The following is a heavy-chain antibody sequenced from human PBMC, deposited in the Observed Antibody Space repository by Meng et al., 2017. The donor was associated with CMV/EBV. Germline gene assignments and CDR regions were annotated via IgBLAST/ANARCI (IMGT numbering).Heavy chain of an antibody. CDR3: ARVDSGSYSFDL. J-gene: IGHJ2*01. CDR2: ISSSGSTI. Sequence: CAATGVTFRDYYMSWIRRAQGKGLEWVSYISSSGSTIYYADSVKGRFTISRNNAKNSLYLQMNSLRAEDTAVYYWARVDSGSYSFDLWGRGTLVTVSS. CDR1: GVTFRDYY. V-gene: IGHV3-11*01. D-gene: IGHD1-26*01.